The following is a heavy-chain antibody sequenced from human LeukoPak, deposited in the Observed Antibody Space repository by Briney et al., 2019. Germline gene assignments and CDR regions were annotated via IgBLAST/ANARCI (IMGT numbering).Heavy chain of an antibody. CDR3: ARIGLGRDAYNSFDF. CDR1: GFTFSNYD. CDR2: SSATTIYT. D-gene: IGHD5-24*01. V-gene: IGHV3-21*01. Sequence: GGSLRLSSTASGFTFSNYDMTWFRQAPAKELQWVSSSSATTIYTFSADSVRGRFTISRDNVENSLYLQMNNLRGEDTDVYFCARIGLGRDAYNSFDFWGQGTLVTVSS. J-gene: IGHJ4*02.